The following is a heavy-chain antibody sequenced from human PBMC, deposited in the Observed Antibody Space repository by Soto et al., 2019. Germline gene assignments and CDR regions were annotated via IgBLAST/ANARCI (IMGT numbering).Heavy chain of an antibody. J-gene: IGHJ5*02. CDR1: GFTFSSYW. CDR2: IDEYGSTI. V-gene: IGHV3-74*01. Sequence: EVQLVESGGGLVQPGGSLRLSCAASGFTFSSYWMHWVRQVPGKGLLWVSRIDEYGSTINYADSVKGRFTISRDNARNTLYLEMNSLRDEDTAIYYCVRGGGGGQFDLWGQGTVVTVSS. CDR3: VRGGGGGQFDL. D-gene: IGHD2-15*01.